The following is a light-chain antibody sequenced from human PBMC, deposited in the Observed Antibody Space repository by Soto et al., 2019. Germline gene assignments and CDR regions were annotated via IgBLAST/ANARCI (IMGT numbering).Light chain of an antibody. CDR1: NGDIGNYDL. Sequence: QSVLTQPASVSGSPGQSITFSCTGTNGDIGNYDLVSWYQQHPGKAPKLLISEVTKRPSGISYRFSGSKSGNTASLTISGLQAEDEADYYCCSYAGSNTYVLGTGTKVTVL. J-gene: IGLJ1*01. CDR2: EVT. CDR3: CSYAGSNTYV. V-gene: IGLV2-23*02.